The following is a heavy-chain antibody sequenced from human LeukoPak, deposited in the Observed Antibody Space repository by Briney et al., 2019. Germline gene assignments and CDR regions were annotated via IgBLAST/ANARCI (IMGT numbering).Heavy chain of an antibody. Sequence: ASEKVSCKTYSLNIPRSRISWVRTAPGHGLEWMGWISAYNGNTNYAQKLQGRVTMTTDTSTSTAYMELRSLRSDDTAVYYCARAIGLVDYWGQGTLVTVSS. J-gene: IGHJ4*02. V-gene: IGHV1-18*04. CDR1: SLNIPRSR. CDR3: ARAIGLVDY. CDR2: ISAYNGNT. D-gene: IGHD6-19*01.